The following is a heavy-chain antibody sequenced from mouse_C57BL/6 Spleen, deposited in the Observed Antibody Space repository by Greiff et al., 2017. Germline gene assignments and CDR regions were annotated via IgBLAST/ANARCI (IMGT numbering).Heavy chain of an antibody. V-gene: IGHV1-9*01. D-gene: IGHD1-1*01. Sequence: QVQLQQSGAELMKPGASVKLSCKATGYTFTGYWIEWVKQRPGHGLEWIGVILPGSGSTNYNEKFKGKATFPADTSSNTAYMQLSSLTTEDSAIYYCASPGPFITTVVGRFAYWGQGTLVTVSA. CDR3: ASPGPFITTVVGRFAY. J-gene: IGHJ3*01. CDR1: GYTFTGYW. CDR2: ILPGSGST.